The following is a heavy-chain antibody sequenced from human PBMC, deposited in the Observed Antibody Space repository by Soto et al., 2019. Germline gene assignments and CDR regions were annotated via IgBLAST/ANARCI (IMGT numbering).Heavy chain of an antibody. CDR2: IKQDGSEK. CDR3: ARDRRGYSYGYNDY. V-gene: IGHV3-7*01. CDR1: GFTFSSYW. D-gene: IGHD5-18*01. J-gene: IGHJ4*02. Sequence: EAQLVESGGGLVQPGGSLRLSCAASGFTFSSYWMSWVRQAPGKGLEWVANIKQDGSEKYYVDSVKGRFTISRDNAKNSLYLQMNSLRAEDTAVYYCARDRRGYSYGYNDYWGQGTLVTVSS.